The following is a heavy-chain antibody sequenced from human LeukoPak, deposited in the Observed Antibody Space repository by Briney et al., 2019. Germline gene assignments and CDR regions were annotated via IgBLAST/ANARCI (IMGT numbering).Heavy chain of an antibody. CDR1: GASFISHY. D-gene: IGHD3-10*01. J-gene: IGHJ5*02. Sequence: PSETLSLTRTVSGASFISHYWCWIRQPPGKGLEWIGYISSSGSTNYNPSLKSRLTISVDTSKNQFSLKLSSVTAADTAVYYCARDPVGVIPSGFDPWGQGILVTVSS. CDR3: ARDPVGVIPSGFDP. CDR2: ISSSGST. V-gene: IGHV4-59*11.